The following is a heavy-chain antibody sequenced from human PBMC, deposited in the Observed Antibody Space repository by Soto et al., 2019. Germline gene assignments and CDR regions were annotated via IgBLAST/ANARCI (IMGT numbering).Heavy chain of an antibody. CDR1: GFTFRNHA. V-gene: IGHV3-30*09. J-gene: IGHJ4*02. Sequence: HPGGSLRLSCAASGFTFRNHAMHWVRQAPGKGLECLAVIAYDGSNAYYRDSVKGRFAVSRDNARNSLYLQMNSLRDEDTAVYYCARELDGSFNYWGQGTLVTVSS. CDR2: IAYDGSNA. D-gene: IGHD1-26*01. CDR3: ARELDGSFNY.